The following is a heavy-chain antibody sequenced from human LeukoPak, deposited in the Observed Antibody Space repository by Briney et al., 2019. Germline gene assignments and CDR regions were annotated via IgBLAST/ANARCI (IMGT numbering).Heavy chain of an antibody. V-gene: IGHV4-4*07. CDR3: ARDDYYDSSGCDDACDI. D-gene: IGHD3-22*01. J-gene: IGHJ3*02. CDR2: IYTSGST. Sequence: SETLSLTYTVSGGSISSYYWSWIRQPAGKGLEWIGRIYTSGSTNYNPSLKSRVTMSVDTSKNQFSLKLSSVTAADTAVYYCARDDYYDSSGCDDACDIWGQGTMVTVSS. CDR1: GGSISSYY.